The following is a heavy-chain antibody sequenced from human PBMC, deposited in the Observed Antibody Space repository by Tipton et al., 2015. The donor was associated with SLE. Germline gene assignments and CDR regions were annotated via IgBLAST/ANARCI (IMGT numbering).Heavy chain of an antibody. D-gene: IGHD4-17*01. Sequence: TLSLTCTVSGGSISFDYWSWIRQSAGRGLEWIGSIYYSGRTYYNPSLKSRVTVSVDTSKNQFSLNLKSVTAADTAVYYCARQGAAVTMSGWFDPWGQGMLVTVSS. V-gene: IGHV4-4*07. CDR3: ARQGAAVTMSGWFDP. J-gene: IGHJ5*02. CDR1: GGSISFDY. CDR2: IYYSGRT.